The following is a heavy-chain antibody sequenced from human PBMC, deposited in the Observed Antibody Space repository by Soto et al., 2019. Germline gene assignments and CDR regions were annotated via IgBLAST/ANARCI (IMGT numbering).Heavy chain of an antibody. Sequence: QVQLVQSAAEVRKPGASVKVSCRASGYTFIRYGITWVRQAPGQGLEWMGWISSYNDYTEYAQRFQGRVTMTADTSTGTLHMELRNLRSDDTAVYYCARGGYYDYDWGKVNYYGLDVWGQGTAVTVSS. J-gene: IGHJ6*02. CDR3: ARGGYYDYDWGKVNYYGLDV. CDR2: ISSYNDYT. CDR1: GYTFIRYG. D-gene: IGHD3-16*01. V-gene: IGHV1-18*01.